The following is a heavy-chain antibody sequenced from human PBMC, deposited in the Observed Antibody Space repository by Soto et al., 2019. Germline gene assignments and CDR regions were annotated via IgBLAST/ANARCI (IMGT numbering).Heavy chain of an antibody. J-gene: IGHJ2*01. CDR2: ISWDGRHT. Sequence: EVQLVESGGVVIQPGGSLRLSCAASGLIFRDYTMHWVRQAPGKGLEWVSLISWDGRHTDYLDSVKGRFTISRDNSKNYLYLQRNSLRTEDTALYYCAKDIAGIGWYFDLWGRGTLVTVSS. CDR3: AKDIAGIGWYFDL. V-gene: IGHV3-43*01. D-gene: IGHD3-10*01. CDR1: GLIFRDYT.